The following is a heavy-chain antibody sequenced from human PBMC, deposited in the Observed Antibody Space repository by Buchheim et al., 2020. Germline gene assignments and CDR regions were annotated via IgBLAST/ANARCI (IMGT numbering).Heavy chain of an antibody. D-gene: IGHD3-22*01. CDR3: ARDYFYEHNCPGMD. CDR1: GYTFSNYY. J-gene: IGHJ4*02. V-gene: IGHV1-46*01. CDR2: INTNSGAT. Sequence: QVQLVQSGAEVKKPGASVKISCKTSGYTFSNYYIHWVRQAPGQGLEWMGIINTNSGATTSAQNFQGRVTMTRDTSTTTVYMELSRLCSNDTAVYYCARDYFYEHNCPGMDWGQGT.